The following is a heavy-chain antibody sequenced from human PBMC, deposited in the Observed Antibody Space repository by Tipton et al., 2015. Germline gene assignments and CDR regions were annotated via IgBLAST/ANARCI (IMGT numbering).Heavy chain of an antibody. CDR1: GDSMSSGAYY. CDR2: IYYSGTT. J-gene: IGHJ4*02. Sequence: TLSLTCTVSGDSMSSGAYYWSWIRQHPGKGLEWIGYIYYSGTTYYNPSLKSRLTISLDRSKSHFSLQLTSVTAADTAVYCCARSTDTYIDYWGPGTLVTVSS. V-gene: IGHV4-31*03. D-gene: IGHD5-18*01. CDR3: ARSTDTYIDY.